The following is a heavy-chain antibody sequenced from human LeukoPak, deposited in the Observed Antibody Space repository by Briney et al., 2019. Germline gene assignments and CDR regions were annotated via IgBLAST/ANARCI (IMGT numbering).Heavy chain of an antibody. Sequence: GGSLRLSCAASGFTFSSYAMSWVRQAPGKGLEWVSAISGSGGSTYYADSVKGRFTISRDNSKNTLYLQMNSLRAEDTAVYYCAKEHANYYDSSGYPHYWGQGTLVTVSS. J-gene: IGHJ4*02. CDR2: ISGSGGST. CDR1: GFTFSSYA. CDR3: AKEHANYYDSSGYPHY. D-gene: IGHD3-22*01. V-gene: IGHV3-23*01.